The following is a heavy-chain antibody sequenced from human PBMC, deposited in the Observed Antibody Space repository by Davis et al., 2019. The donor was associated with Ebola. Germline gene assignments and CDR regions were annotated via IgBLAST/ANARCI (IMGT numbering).Heavy chain of an antibody. CDR2: ISAYNSNT. D-gene: IGHD1-1*01. J-gene: IGHJ4*02. CDR3: ASFGQLVESYYFDY. V-gene: IGHV1-18*04. Sequence: AASVKVSCKASGYTFTNYGFTWVRQAPGQGLEWMGWISAYNSNTNYAQKFQGRVTMTRDTSISTAYMELSRLRSDDTAVYYCASFGQLVESYYFDYWGQGTLVTVPS. CDR1: GYTFTNYG.